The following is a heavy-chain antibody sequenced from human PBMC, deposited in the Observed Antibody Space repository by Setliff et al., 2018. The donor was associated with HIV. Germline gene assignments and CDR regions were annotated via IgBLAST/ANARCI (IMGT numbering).Heavy chain of an antibody. CDR2: ISYDGSNK. J-gene: IGHJ4*02. V-gene: IGHV3-30-3*01. Sequence: QPGGSLRLSCAASGFTFSSYAMHWVRQAPGKGLEWVAVISYDGSNKYYADSVKGRFTISRDNSKNTLYLQMNSLRAEDTAVYYCARRPIGEGKDYWGQGTLVTVSS. D-gene: IGHD1-26*01. CDR1: GFTFSSYA. CDR3: ARRPIGEGKDY.